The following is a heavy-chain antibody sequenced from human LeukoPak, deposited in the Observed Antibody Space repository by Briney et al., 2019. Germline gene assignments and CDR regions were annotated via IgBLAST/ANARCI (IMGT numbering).Heavy chain of an antibody. J-gene: IGHJ4*02. CDR1: GGTFSSYA. D-gene: IGHD6-19*01. V-gene: IGHV1-69*13. CDR3: ARAIAVAGTRHNNLKTPRYYFDY. CDR2: IIPIFGTA. Sequence: SVKVSCKASGGTFSSYAISWVRQAPGQGLEWMGGIIPIFGTANYAQKFQGRVTITADESTSTAYMELSSLRSEDTAVYYCARAIAVAGTRHNNLKTPRYYFDYWGQGTLVTVSS.